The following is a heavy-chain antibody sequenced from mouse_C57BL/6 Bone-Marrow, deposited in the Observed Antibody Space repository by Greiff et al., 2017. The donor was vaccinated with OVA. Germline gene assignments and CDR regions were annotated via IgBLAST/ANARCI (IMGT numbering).Heavy chain of an antibody. J-gene: IGHJ4*01. CDR3: ARYYYGSSYDYYAMDY. CDR2: IYPGNSDT. CDR1: GYTFTSYW. Sequence: EVKLMESGTVLARPGASVKMSCKTSGYTFTSYWMHWVKQRPGQGLEWIGAIYPGNSDTSYNQKFKGKAKLTAVTSASTAYMELSSLTNEDSAVYYGARYYYGSSYDYYAMDYWGQGTSVTVSS. V-gene: IGHV1-5*01. D-gene: IGHD1-1*01.